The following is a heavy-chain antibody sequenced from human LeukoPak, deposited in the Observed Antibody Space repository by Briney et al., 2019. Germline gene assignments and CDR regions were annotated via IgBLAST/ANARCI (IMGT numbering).Heavy chain of an antibody. D-gene: IGHD1-26*01. J-gene: IGHJ4*02. V-gene: IGHV1-24*01. CDR3: ATTPYYGAYYFDF. CDR1: GYTLTELS. Sequence: ASVNVSCKVSGYTLTELSIHWARQAPGKGLERMGGFDPEDGEAIYAQTFQGRVTMTEDTSTDTAYMELSSLRSEDTAVFYCATTPYYGAYYFDFWGQGTLVTVSS. CDR2: FDPEDGEA.